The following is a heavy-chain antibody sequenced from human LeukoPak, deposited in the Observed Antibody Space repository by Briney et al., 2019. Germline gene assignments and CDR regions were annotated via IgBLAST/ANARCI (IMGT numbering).Heavy chain of an antibody. CDR1: GFTFDDYA. V-gene: IGHV3-43D*03. CDR3: AKDMAAYYYASGNIDY. Sequence: GGSLRLSCAASGFTFDDYAMHWVRQAPGKGLEWISLISWDGGGTYYADTVKGRFTISRDNSKNSLYLQMNSLRAEDTALYYCAKDMAAYYYASGNIDYWGQGTLVTVSS. J-gene: IGHJ4*02. D-gene: IGHD3-10*01. CDR2: ISWDGGGT.